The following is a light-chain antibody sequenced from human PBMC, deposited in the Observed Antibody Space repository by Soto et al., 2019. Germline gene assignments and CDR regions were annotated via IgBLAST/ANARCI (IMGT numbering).Light chain of an antibody. CDR1: QSVSSY. J-gene: IGKJ5*01. CDR3: QQRSNWPTIT. Sequence: EIVLTQSPATLSLSPGERATLSCRASQSVSSYLAWYQQKPCQAHRLIIYDASNRATGIPARFSGSGSGTDFTLTISSLEPEDLAVYYCQQRSNWPTITGGQGPRLEIK. V-gene: IGKV3-11*01. CDR2: DAS.